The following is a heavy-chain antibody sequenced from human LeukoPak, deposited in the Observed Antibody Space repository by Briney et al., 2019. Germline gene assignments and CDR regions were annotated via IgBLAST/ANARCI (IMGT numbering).Heavy chain of an antibody. V-gene: IGHV3-15*01. CDR2: IKSKTDGGTT. CDR3: TTDVLRVTYCGGDCYNVFDY. J-gene: IGHJ4*02. Sequence: GGSLRLSCAASGFTFSNSWMSWVRQAPGKGLEWVGRIKSKTDGGTTDYAAPVKGRFTISRDDSKNTLYLQMNSLKTEDTAVYYCTTDVLRVTYCGGDCYNVFDYWGQGTLVTVSS. CDR1: GFTFSNSW. D-gene: IGHD2-21*02.